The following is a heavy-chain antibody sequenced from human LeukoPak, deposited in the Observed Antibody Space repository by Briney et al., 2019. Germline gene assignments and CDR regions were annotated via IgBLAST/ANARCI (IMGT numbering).Heavy chain of an antibody. CDR3: ARDRGGGSGSPYGDAFDI. CDR1: GGSISSGSYY. CDR2: IYTSGST. D-gene: IGHD1-26*01. J-gene: IGHJ3*02. Sequence: SQTLSLTCTVSGGSISSGSYYWSWIRQPAGKGLEWIGRIYTSGSTNYNPSLKSRVTMSVDTSKNQFSLKLSSVTAADTAVYYCARDRGGGSGSPYGDAFDIWGQGTMVTVSS. V-gene: IGHV4-61*02.